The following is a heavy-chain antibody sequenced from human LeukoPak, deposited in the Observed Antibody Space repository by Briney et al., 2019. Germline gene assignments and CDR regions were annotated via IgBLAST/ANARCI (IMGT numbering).Heavy chain of an antibody. Sequence: GGSLRLSCAASGFTFRGYSMNWVRQAPGKGLEWVSSISSSSSYIYYTDSVNGRFTISRDNAKNSLYLQMNSLRAEDTAVYYCARDRAAVSGDFDYWGQGTLVAVSS. J-gene: IGHJ4*02. CDR2: ISSSSSYI. CDR1: GFTFRGYS. D-gene: IGHD6-19*01. V-gene: IGHV3-21*01. CDR3: ARDRAAVSGDFDY.